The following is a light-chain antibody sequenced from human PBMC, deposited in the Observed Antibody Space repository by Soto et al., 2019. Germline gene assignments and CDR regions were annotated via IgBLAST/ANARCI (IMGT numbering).Light chain of an antibody. CDR3: QQYDTSSIP. CDR2: GAS. J-gene: IGKJ5*01. Sequence: EVGWTQSPGTLSLSPGERATLSCRSSQSVSSTYSVWYQQKPGQAPRLLIYGASNRATGIPDRFSGSGSGTDFTLTISRLEPEDFAVYYCQQYDTSSIPFGQGTRLEIK. CDR1: QSVSSTY. V-gene: IGKV3-20*01.